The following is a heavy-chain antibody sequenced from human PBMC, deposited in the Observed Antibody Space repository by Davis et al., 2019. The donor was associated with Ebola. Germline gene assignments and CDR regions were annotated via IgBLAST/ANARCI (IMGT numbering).Heavy chain of an antibody. J-gene: IGHJ5*02. CDR2: ISHDGSYN. CDR1: GFTFTNYA. CDR3: ARNAYDFGSSYYAGKKNFLDR. D-gene: IGHD3-3*01. Sequence: GESLKISRASSGFTFTNYAMHWVRQAPGKGLEWVAVISHDGSYNYYADSVKGRFTISRDSSKNTVYLQMNNLRPEDTAVYFCARNAYDFGSSYYAGKKNFLDRGGKGTLVTVSS. V-gene: IGHV3-30-3*01.